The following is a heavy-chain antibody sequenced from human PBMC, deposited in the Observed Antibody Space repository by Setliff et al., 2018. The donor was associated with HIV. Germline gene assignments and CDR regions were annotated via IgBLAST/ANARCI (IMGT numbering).Heavy chain of an antibody. Sequence: PGGSLRLSCAASGFSFSSYGMHWFRQAPGKGLEWVSSISYGSTYIYQSDSVRGRFTISRDDAKKSLYLQMNSLGAEDTAVYYCARSGGIGNYHWDVWGKGTTVTVSS. V-gene: IGHV3-21*01. CDR1: GFSFSSYG. D-gene: IGHD3-16*01. CDR2: ISYGSTYI. CDR3: ARSGGIGNYHWDV. J-gene: IGHJ6*03.